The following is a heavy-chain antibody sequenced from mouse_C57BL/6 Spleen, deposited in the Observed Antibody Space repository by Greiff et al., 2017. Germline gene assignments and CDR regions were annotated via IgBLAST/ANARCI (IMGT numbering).Heavy chain of an antibody. V-gene: IGHV3-1*01. CDR1: GYSITSGYD. J-gene: IGHJ3*01. CDR2: ISYSGST. Sequence: DVQLQESGPGTVKPSQSLSLTCTVTGYSITSGYDWHWIRHFPGNKLEWMGYISYSGSTNYNPSLKSRISITHDTSKNHFFLKLNSVTTEDTATYYCARNWDDAPFAYWGQGTLVTVSA. CDR3: ARNWDDAPFAY. D-gene: IGHD4-1*01.